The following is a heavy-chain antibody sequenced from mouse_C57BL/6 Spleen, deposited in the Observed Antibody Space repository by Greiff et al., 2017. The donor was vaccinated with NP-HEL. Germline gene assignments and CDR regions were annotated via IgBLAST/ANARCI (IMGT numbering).Heavy chain of an antibody. Sequence: EVQLQQSGPELVKPGASVKISCKASGYTFTDYYMNWVKQSHGKSLEWIGDINPNNGGTSYNQKFKGKATLTVDKSSSTAYMELRSLTSEDSAVYYCARSYYYAYYFDYWGQGTTLTVSS. J-gene: IGHJ2*01. CDR3: ARSYYYAYYFDY. CDR2: INPNNGGT. D-gene: IGHD1-1*01. CDR1: GYTFTDYY. V-gene: IGHV1-26*01.